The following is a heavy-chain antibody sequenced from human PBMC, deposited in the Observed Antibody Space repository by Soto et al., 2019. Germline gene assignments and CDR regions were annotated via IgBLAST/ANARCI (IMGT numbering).Heavy chain of an antibody. CDR2: IYHSGST. Sequence: TPSITSAVSEESISRGNWWCSVLQPPGKGLEWIGEIYHSGSTNYNPSLKSRVTISVDKSKNQFSLKLSSVTAADTAVYYCARGAQWLEDYYYYYAMDVWGQGTTVT. CDR3: ARGAQWLEDYYYYYAMDV. J-gene: IGHJ6*02. CDR1: EESISRGNW. V-gene: IGHV4-4*02. D-gene: IGHD6-19*01.